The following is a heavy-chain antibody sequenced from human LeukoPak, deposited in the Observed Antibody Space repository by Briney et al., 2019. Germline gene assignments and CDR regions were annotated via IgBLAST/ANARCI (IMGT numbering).Heavy chain of an antibody. J-gene: IGHJ4*02. CDR1: EFTFSNYA. Sequence: GGSLRLSCAASEFTFSNYAMSWVRQAPGKGLEWVSAISGSGDNTYYADSVKGRFTVSRDNSKNTLYVQMKSLRAEDTAVYYCAKDFVVVPGNVNYFDYWGQGTLVTVSS. CDR2: ISGSGDNT. CDR3: AKDFVVVPGNVNYFDY. D-gene: IGHD2-21*02. V-gene: IGHV3-23*01.